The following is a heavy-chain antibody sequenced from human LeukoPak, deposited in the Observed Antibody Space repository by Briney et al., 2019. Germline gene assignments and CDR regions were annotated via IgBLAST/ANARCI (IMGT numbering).Heavy chain of an antibody. J-gene: IGHJ3*02. CDR1: GYSFTSYW. Sequence: GESLKISCKGSGYSFTSYWIGWVRQMPGKGLEWMGIIYPGDSDTRYSPSFQGQVTISADKSISTAYLQWSSLKASDTAMYYCARPYYYDSSGYYGDAFDIWGQGTMVTVSS. CDR3: ARPYYYDSSGYYGDAFDI. D-gene: IGHD3-22*01. CDR2: IYPGDSDT. V-gene: IGHV5-51*01.